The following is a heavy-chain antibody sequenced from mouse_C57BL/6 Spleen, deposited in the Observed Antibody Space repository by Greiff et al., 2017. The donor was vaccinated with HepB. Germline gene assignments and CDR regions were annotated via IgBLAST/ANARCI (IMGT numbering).Heavy chain of an antibody. D-gene: IGHD2-5*01. CDR3: ARDRSYYSNYVGYFDV. Sequence: EVKLMESGPGLVKPSQSLSLTCSVTGYSITSGYYWNWIRQFPGNKLEWMGYISYDGSNNYNPSLKNRISITRDTSKNQFFLKLNSVTTEDTATYYCARDRSYYSNYVGYFDVWGTGTTVTVSS. J-gene: IGHJ1*03. CDR2: ISYDGSN. CDR1: GYSITSGYY. V-gene: IGHV3-6*01.